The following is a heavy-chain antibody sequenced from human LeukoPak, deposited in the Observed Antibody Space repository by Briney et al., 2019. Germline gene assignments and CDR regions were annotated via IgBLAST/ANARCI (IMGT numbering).Heavy chain of an antibody. Sequence: PGGSLRLSCAASGFTFSSYWMHWVRQAPGKGLVWVSRINSDGSSTSYADSVKGRFTISRDNAKNTLYLQMNSLRAEDTAVYYCAKGDYYGSGSYIDYWGQGTLVTVSS. CDR1: GFTFSSYW. D-gene: IGHD3-10*01. CDR2: INSDGSST. CDR3: AKGDYYGSGSYIDY. V-gene: IGHV3-74*01. J-gene: IGHJ4*02.